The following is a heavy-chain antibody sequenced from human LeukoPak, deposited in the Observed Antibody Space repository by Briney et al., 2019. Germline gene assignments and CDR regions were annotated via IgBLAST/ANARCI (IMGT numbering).Heavy chain of an antibody. CDR1: GFTFSTYS. V-gene: IGHV3-48*01. J-gene: IGHJ6*02. CDR3: ARDAVDTANAV. CDR2: ISDSGAM. Sequence: GGSLRLSCAASGFTFSTYSMKWVRQAPGKGLEWVSYISDSGAMYYADSVRGRFTISRENAQNSLFLQMNSLRAEDTAVYYCARDAVDTANAVWGQGTTVTVSS. D-gene: IGHD5-18*01.